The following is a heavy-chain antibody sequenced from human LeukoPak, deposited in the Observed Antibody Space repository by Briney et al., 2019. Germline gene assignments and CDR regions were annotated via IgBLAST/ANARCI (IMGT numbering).Heavy chain of an antibody. J-gene: IGHJ6*02. CDR2: IYTSGST. CDR1: GGSISSYS. D-gene: IGHD6-13*01. V-gene: IGHV4-4*07. Sequence: SETLSLTCTVSGGSISSYSWSWIRQPAGEGLEWIGRIYTSGSTNYNPFLKSRVTMSVDTSKHQFSLKLSSVTAADTAVYYCARVKTRGSWYPYYFYGMDVWGQGTTVTVSS. CDR3: ARVKTRGSWYPYYFYGMDV.